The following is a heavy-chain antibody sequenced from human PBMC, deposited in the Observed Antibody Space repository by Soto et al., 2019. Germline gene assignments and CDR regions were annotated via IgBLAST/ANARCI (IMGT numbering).Heavy chain of an antibody. J-gene: IGHJ4*02. CDR2: INHDGST. V-gene: IGHV4-39*07. CDR1: GDSIRSINNY. CDR3: ARGAALRVVVERDAPDKYYLDY. Sequence: PSETLSLTCTVSGDSIRSINNYWGWIRQPPGKGLEWIGEINHDGSTNYNPSLKSRVTISVDTSKNQFSLKVISVTAADTAVYYRARGAALRVVVERDAPDKYYLDYWSQGTLVTVSS. D-gene: IGHD3-22*01.